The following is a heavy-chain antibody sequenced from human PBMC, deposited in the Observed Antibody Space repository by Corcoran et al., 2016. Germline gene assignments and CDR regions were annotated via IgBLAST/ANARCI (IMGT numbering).Heavy chain of an antibody. V-gene: IGHV1-46*01. Sequence: QVQLVQSGAEVKKPGASVKVSCKASGYTFTSYYMHWVRQAPGQGLEWMGIINPSGGSTSYAQKFQGRVTMTRDTSTSTVYMELSSLRSEDTAVYYCARDYSNYVPSINYYYYYGRDVWGQGTMVTVSS. CDR1: GYTFTSYY. D-gene: IGHD4-4*01. CDR3: ARDYSNYVPSINYYYYYGRDV. CDR2: INPSGGST. J-gene: IGHJ6*02.